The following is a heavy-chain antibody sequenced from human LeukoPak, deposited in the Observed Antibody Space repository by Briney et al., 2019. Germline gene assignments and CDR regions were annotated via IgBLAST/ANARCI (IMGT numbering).Heavy chain of an antibody. CDR1: GGSFSGYY. Sequence: PSETLSLTCAVYGGSFSGYYWSWIRQPPGKGLKWIGEMNHSGSTNYNPSLKSRVTISVDTSKNQFSLKLSSVTAADTAVYYCARGGGPYCSSTSCRYNWFDPWGQGTLVTVSS. V-gene: IGHV4-34*01. D-gene: IGHD2-2*01. J-gene: IGHJ5*02. CDR3: ARGGGPYCSSTSCRYNWFDP. CDR2: MNHSGST.